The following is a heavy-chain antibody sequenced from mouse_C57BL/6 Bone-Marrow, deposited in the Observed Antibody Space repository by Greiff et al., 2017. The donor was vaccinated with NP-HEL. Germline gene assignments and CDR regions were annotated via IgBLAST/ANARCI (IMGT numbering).Heavy chain of an antibody. Sequence: EVKLVESEGGLVQPGRSMKLSCTASGFTFSDYYMAWVRQVPEKGLEWVANINYDGSSTYYLDSLKSRFIISRDNAKNILYLQMSSLKSEDTATYYCARGPTWFAYWGQGTLVTVSA. CDR2: INYDGSST. V-gene: IGHV5-16*01. CDR3: ARGPTWFAY. J-gene: IGHJ3*01. CDR1: GFTFSDYY.